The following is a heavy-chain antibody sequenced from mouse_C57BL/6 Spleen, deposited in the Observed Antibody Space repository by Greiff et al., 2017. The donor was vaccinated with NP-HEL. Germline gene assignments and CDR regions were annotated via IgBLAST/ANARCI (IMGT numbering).Heavy chain of an antibody. CDR2: IRSKSSNYAT. V-gene: IGHV10-3*01. Sequence: EVQLVESGGGLVQPKGSLKLSCAASGFTFNTYAMHWVRQAPGKGLEWVARIRSKSSNYATYYADSVKDRFSITRDDSQSMLYLQMNNLKTEDTAMYYGGRVGLYYAMDYWGQGTSVTVSS. CDR3: GRVGLYYAMDY. D-gene: IGHD4-1*01. CDR1: GFTFNTYA. J-gene: IGHJ4*01.